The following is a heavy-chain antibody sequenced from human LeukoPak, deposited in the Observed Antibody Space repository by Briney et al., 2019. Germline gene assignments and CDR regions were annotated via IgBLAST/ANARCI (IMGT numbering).Heavy chain of an antibody. Sequence: ASVKVSCKASGGTFSSYAISWVRQAPGQGLEWMGEIIPIFGTANYAQKFQGRVTITADESTSTAYMELSSLRSEDTAVYSCARAKGDYVVDWFDPSGQGTLVTVSS. CDR3: ARAKGDYVVDWFDP. CDR1: GGTFSSYA. J-gene: IGHJ5*02. CDR2: IIPIFGTA. D-gene: IGHD4-17*01. V-gene: IGHV1-69*13.